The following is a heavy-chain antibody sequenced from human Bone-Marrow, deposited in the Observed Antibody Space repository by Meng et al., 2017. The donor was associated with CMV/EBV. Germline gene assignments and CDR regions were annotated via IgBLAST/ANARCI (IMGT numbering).Heavy chain of an antibody. CDR2: IYSGGGTT. CDR1: GFTFSSYA. J-gene: IGHJ4*02. CDR3: AKLQVTELFDS. V-gene: IGHV3-23*03. Sequence: GGSLRLSCAASGFTFSSYAMSWVRQAPGKGPECVSVIYSGGGTTFYADSVKGRFTISRDNSKNTLYLQMSRLRAEDTAVYYCAKLQVTELFDSWGQGALVTVSS. D-gene: IGHD1-14*01.